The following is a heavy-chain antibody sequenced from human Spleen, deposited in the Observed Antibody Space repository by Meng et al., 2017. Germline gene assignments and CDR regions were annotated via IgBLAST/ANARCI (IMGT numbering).Heavy chain of an antibody. CDR1: GFTVSSKY. V-gene: IGHV3-33*08. CDR3: TGNSHIYGFDY. Sequence: VQLVESGGGLVQPGGSLRLSCAASGFTVSSKYMSWVRQAPGKGLEWVAVIWSDGDTKYYADSVKDRFTISRDNSKNTLHLQMNSLTAEDTAVYYCTGNSHIYGFDYWGPGTLVTVSS. J-gene: IGHJ4*02. D-gene: IGHD5-18*01. CDR2: IWSDGDTK.